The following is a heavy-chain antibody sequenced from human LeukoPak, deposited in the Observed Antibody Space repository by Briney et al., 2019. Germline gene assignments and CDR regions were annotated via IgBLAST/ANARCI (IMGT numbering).Heavy chain of an antibody. CDR1: GFTFSICS. Sequence: GGSLRLSCEASGFTFSICSMNWVRQAPGKGLEWVSSISSGSSFMYYADSVKGRFTISRDNAKNSLFLQMNSLRAEDTAVYYCARESSGYFYWGQGTLVTVSS. CDR3: ARESSGYFY. CDR2: ISSGSSFM. J-gene: IGHJ4*02. V-gene: IGHV3-21*01. D-gene: IGHD3-22*01.